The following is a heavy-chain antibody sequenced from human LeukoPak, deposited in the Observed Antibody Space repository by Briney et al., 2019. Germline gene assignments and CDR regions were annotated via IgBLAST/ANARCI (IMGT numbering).Heavy chain of an antibody. CDR2: ISGSGGST. J-gene: IGHJ4*02. Sequence: PGGSLRLSCAASGFTFSSHALSWLRQAPGKGLEWVSTISGSGGSTYYADSVKGRFTISRDNSKNTLYVQMSSMRADDTAVYYCAKGYYYGSGSYSTFDYRGQGTLVTVSS. CDR3: AKGYYYGSGSYSTFDY. CDR1: GFTFSSHA. V-gene: IGHV3-23*01. D-gene: IGHD3-10*01.